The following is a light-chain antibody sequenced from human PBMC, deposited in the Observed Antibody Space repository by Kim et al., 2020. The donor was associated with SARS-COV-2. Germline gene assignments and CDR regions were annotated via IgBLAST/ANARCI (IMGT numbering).Light chain of an antibody. J-gene: IGLJ2*01. Sequence: GQSVTISCTGTSSDVDDYNYVSCYQQHPGKAPKLIIYEVSKRPSGVPDRFSGSKSGNTASLTVSGLQADDEADYYCSSYEGSNNWVFGGGTQLTVL. CDR2: EVS. V-gene: IGLV2-8*01. CDR3: SSYEGSNNWV. CDR1: SSDVDDYNY.